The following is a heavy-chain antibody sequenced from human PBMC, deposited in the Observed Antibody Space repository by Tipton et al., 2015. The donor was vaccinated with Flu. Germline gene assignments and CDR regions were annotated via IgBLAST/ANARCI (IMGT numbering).Heavy chain of an antibody. CDR3: ARAGSVVEPARKNWFDP. J-gene: IGHJ5*02. V-gene: IGHV3-11*01. CDR2: ISSSGATI. D-gene: IGHD2-15*01. Sequence: SLRLSCAASGFIFSDYYMSWIRQAPGKGLEWISYISSSGATIYYADSVKGRFTISRDNAKNSLYLQMNSLRVEDTAVYYCARAGSVVEPARKNWFDPWGQGTLVTVSS. CDR1: GFIFSDYY.